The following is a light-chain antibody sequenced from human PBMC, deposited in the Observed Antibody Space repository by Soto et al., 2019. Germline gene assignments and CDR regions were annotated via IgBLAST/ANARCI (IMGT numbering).Light chain of an antibody. CDR3: CSYAGSRNVPWV. CDR1: SDVGGYNL. Sequence: QSALTQPASVSGSPGQSITISCTGTSDVGGYNLVSWYQHYPGKAPKLMIYEGSERPSGISNRFSGSKSGTTASLTISGRQAEDEADYFCCSYAGSRNVPWVFGGGTKLTVL. V-gene: IGLV2-23*03. CDR2: EGS. J-gene: IGLJ3*02.